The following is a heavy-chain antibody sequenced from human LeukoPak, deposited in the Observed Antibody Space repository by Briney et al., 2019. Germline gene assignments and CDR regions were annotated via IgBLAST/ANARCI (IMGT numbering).Heavy chain of an antibody. V-gene: IGHV3-23*01. CDR3: ATGFFYYYYMDV. Sequence: GGSLRLSCAASGITFSNFAMSWVRQAPGRGLGWVATISGSGAKTYYADSVKGRFTVSRDNAKNTLYLQMNSLRAEDTAVYYCATGFFYYYYMDVWGKGTTVTISS. CDR2: ISGSGAKT. D-gene: IGHD1-14*01. J-gene: IGHJ6*03. CDR1: GITFSNFA.